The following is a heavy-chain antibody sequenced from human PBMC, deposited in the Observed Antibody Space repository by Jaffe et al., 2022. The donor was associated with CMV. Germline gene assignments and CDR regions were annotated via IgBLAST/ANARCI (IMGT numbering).Heavy chain of an antibody. J-gene: IGHJ4*02. CDR1: GFNFGDYA. V-gene: IGHV3-9*01. CDR3: AKEFGTGSSWYFFES. CDR2: ISWNSGII. D-gene: IGHD3-3*01. Sequence: EVHLAESGGGLVQPGRSLRLSCVASGFNFGDYAMHWVRQAPGKGLEWVAGISWNSGIIVYADSVKGRSTVSRDNAQNSLYLQISSLRPDDTSMYYCAKEFGTGSSWYFFESWGRGTLVTVSS.